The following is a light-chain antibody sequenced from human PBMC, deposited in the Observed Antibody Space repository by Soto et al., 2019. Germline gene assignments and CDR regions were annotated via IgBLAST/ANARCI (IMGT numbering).Light chain of an antibody. Sequence: QSALTQPASVSGSPGQSVTISCTGTRSDVGGYEYVSWYQQHPDKAPKLIIFEVSNRPSGISSRFSGSKSGNTASLTISGVQAEDEADYYCASYTSSSTSVIFGRGTKVTVL. CDR1: RSDVGGYEY. V-gene: IGLV2-14*01. CDR3: ASYTSSSTSVI. CDR2: EVS. J-gene: IGLJ2*01.